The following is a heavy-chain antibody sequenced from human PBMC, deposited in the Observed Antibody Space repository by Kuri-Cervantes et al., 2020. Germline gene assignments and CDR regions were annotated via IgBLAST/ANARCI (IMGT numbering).Heavy chain of an antibody. CDR1: GFTFSGSA. Sequence: GGSLRLSCAASGFTFSGSAMHWVRQASGKGLEWVGRIRSKANSYATAYAASVKGRFTISRDDSKNTAYLQMNSLRAEDTAVYYCAKAAPGYGDYGAIPPFDYWGQGTLVTVSS. CDR3: AKAAPGYGDYGAIPPFDY. V-gene: IGHV3-73*01. J-gene: IGHJ4*02. CDR2: IRSKANSYAT. D-gene: IGHD4-17*01.